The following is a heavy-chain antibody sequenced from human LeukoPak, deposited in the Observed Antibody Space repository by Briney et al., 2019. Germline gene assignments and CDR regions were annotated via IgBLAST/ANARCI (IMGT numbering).Heavy chain of an antibody. V-gene: IGHV3-48*01. CDR2: IRSSSSTV. CDR1: GFSFSTYS. CDR3: ARVGLNDAFDI. Sequence: GGSLRLSCAASGFSFSTYSMSWVRQAPGKGLESVSCIRSSSSTVYYADSVTGRFTISRDNAKNSLFLHMSSLRAEDTAVYYCARVGLNDAFDIWGQGTMVTVSS. J-gene: IGHJ3*02.